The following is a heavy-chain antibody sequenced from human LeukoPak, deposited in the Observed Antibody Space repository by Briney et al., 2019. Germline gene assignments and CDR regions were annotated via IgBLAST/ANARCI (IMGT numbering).Heavy chain of an antibody. CDR2: IIPIFGTA. D-gene: IGHD4-17*01. CDR3: ARSPGNDGDYERVSYYYYGMDV. CDR1: GGTFSSYA. J-gene: IGHJ6*02. Sequence: GASVKVSCKASGGTFSSYAINWVRQAPGQGLEWMGGIIPIFGTANYAQKFQGRVTITADESTSTAYMELSSLRSEDTAVYYCARSPGNDGDYERVSYYYYGMDVWGQGTTVTVSS. V-gene: IGHV1-69*13.